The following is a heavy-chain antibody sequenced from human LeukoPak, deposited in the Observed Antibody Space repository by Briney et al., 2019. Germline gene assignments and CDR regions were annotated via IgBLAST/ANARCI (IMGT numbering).Heavy chain of an antibody. CDR2: INHSGST. V-gene: IGHV4-34*01. Sequence: NPSETLSLTCAVYGGSFSGYYWSWIRQPPGKGLEWIGEINHSGSTNYNPSLKSRVTISVDTSKNQFSLKLSSVTAADTAVYYCARGGSSSSPYYYYYYMDVWGKGTTVTVSS. D-gene: IGHD6-6*01. CDR1: GGSFSGYY. CDR3: ARGGSSSSPYYYYYYMDV. J-gene: IGHJ6*03.